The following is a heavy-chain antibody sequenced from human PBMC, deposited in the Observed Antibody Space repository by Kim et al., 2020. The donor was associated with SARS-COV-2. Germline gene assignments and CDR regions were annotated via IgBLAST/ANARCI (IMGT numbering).Heavy chain of an antibody. CDR3: ARWGSSKGNWFDP. Sequence: YSPSFQGQVTISADKSISTAYLQWSSLKASDTAMYYCARWGSSKGNWFDPWGQGTLVTVSS. D-gene: IGHD2-2*01. V-gene: IGHV5-51*01. J-gene: IGHJ5*02.